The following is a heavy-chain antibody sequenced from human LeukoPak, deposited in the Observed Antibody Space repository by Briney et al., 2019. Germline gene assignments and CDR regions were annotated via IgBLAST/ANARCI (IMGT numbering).Heavy chain of an antibody. CDR1: GYSFTSYW. Sequence: GDSLKISCKASGYSFTSYWIGWVRQVPGKGLEWMGIIYPRDSDTRYSPSFQGQVTISADKSISTAYLQWNSLKASDTAIYYCARQGGYDEDDYFDYWGQGTLVTVSS. CDR3: ARQGGYDEDDYFDY. CDR2: IYPRDSDT. V-gene: IGHV5-51*01. D-gene: IGHD5-12*01. J-gene: IGHJ4*02.